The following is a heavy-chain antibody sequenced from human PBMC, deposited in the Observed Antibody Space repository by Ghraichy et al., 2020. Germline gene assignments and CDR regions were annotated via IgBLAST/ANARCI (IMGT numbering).Heavy chain of an antibody. D-gene: IGHD3-10*01. V-gene: IGHV1-3*01. Sequence: ASVKVSCKASRYTFTNYALHWVRQAPGQRLEWMGWINPGNGNTKYSQNFQGRVTITRDTSATTAYMEMSSLSSEDTAVFYCAREGGRDYYGSGNHYDRDNYFDYWGQGTLVTVSS. CDR2: INPGNGNT. CDR1: RYTFTNYA. J-gene: IGHJ4*02. CDR3: AREGGRDYYGSGNHYDRDNYFDY.